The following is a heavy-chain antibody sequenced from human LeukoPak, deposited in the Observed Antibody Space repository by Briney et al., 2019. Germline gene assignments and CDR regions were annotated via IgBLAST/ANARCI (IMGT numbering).Heavy chain of an antibody. CDR2: INPNSGGT. CDR3: ARLVYDFWSGYHYYYYMDV. D-gene: IGHD3-3*01. V-gene: IGHV1-2*02. J-gene: IGHJ6*03. CDR1: GYTFTGYY. Sequence: GASVKVSCKASGYTFTGYYMHWVRQAPGQGLEWMGWINPNSGGTNYAQKFQGRVTMTRDTSISTAYMELSRLRSDDTAVYYCARLVYDFWSGYHYYYYMDVWGKGTTATVSS.